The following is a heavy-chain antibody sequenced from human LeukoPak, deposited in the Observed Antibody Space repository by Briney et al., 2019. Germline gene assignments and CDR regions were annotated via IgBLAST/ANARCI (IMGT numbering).Heavy chain of an antibody. CDR2: ISYDGSNK. J-gene: IGHJ4*02. V-gene: IGHV3-30*04. D-gene: IGHD5-12*01. CDR3: ARERGYDSTGFDY. CDR1: GFTFSSYV. Sequence: GGSLRLSCAASGFTFSSYVMHWVRQTPGKGLEWVAFISYDGSNKYYADSVKGRFTISRDNSKYTLYLQMSSLTVEDTAVYYCARERGYDSTGFDYWGQGTLVTVSS.